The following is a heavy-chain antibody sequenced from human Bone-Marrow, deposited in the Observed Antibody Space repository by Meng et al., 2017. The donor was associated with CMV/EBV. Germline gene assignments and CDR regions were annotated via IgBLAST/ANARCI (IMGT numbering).Heavy chain of an antibody. J-gene: IGHJ4*02. CDR3: AKVGIGGRKFDY. Sequence: ASGYSFTNCYIHWVRQAPGQGLEWMEIINPSGDDRICAQPFQGRLSMTTDTSTSTVYMELSSLRSEDTAVYYCAKVGIGGRKFDYWGQGTLVTVSS. V-gene: IGHV1-46*01. D-gene: IGHD3-16*01. CDR2: INPSGDDR. CDR1: GYSFTNCY.